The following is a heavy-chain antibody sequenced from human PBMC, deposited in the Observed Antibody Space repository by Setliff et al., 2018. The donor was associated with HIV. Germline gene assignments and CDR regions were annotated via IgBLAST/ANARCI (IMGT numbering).Heavy chain of an antibody. V-gene: IGHV4-59*11. Sequence: SETLSLTCTVSGDSMSRHYWTWIRQPPGKGLEWIGYISYSGRTDYNSSLKNRITMSVDTSNNQFSLKMTSVTAADTAVYYCARAGEYYDSRNYLTRGPTAFDVWGQGTVVTVTS. CDR1: GDSMSRHY. J-gene: IGHJ3*01. CDR3: ARAGEYYDSRNYLTRGPTAFDV. CDR2: ISYSGRT. D-gene: IGHD3-22*01.